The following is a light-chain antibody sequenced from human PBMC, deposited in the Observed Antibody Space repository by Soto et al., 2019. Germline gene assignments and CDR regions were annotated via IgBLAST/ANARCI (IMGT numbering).Light chain of an antibody. CDR1: QSVSGN. Sequence: EIVMTQSPATLSVSPGERATLSCRASQSVSGNLAWYQQKPGQAPRLLIYGASTRATGIPARFSGSGSWTEFTLTISSLQSEDVAVYYCQQYNNWPPWTFGQGTKVEIK. J-gene: IGKJ1*01. CDR3: QQYNNWPPWT. V-gene: IGKV3-15*01. CDR2: GAS.